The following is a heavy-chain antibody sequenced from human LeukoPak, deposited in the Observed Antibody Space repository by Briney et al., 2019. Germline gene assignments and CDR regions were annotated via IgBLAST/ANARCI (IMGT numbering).Heavy chain of an antibody. CDR3: AREYSGGAFDI. CDR1: GGSISSYY. J-gene: IGHJ3*02. D-gene: IGHD2-21*01. Sequence: PSETLSLTCTVSGGSISSYYWSWIRQPPGKGLEWIGYIYYSGSTNYNPSLKSRVTISVDTSKNQFSLKLSSVTAADTAVYYCAREYSGGAFDIWGQGTMVTVSS. CDR2: IYYSGST. V-gene: IGHV4-59*01.